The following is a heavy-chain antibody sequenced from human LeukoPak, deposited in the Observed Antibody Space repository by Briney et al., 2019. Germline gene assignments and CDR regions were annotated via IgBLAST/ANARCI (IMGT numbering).Heavy chain of an antibody. CDR1: GFTFDDYG. CDR3: AKQKYYDILTATNYYFDY. D-gene: IGHD3-9*01. J-gene: IGHJ4*02. V-gene: IGHV3-20*04. CDR2: INWNGGST. Sequence: GGSLRLSCAASGFTFDDYGMSWVRQAPGKGLEWVSGINWNGGSTGYADSVKGRFTISRDNAKNSLYLQMNSLRAEDTALYYCAKQKYYDILTATNYYFDYWGQGTLVTVSS.